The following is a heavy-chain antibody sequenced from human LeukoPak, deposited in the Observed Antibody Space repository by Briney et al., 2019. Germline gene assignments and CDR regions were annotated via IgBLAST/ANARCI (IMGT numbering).Heavy chain of an antibody. V-gene: IGHV1-18*01. J-gene: IGHJ4*02. Sequence: ASVKVSCKASGYTFSNYGINWVRQAPGEVLQWMGWISAYNGNTNYAQKFQGRVTITADKSTSTAYMELSSLRSEDTAVYYCARTYYDSSGPYYFDYWGQGTLVTVSS. CDR1: GYTFSNYG. CDR2: ISAYNGNT. D-gene: IGHD3-22*01. CDR3: ARTYYDSSGPYYFDY.